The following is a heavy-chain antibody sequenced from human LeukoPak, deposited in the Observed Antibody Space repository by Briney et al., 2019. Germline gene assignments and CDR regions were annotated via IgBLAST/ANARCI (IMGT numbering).Heavy chain of an antibody. CDR2: ISPSGGA. CDR1: GFTFSNYA. D-gene: IGHD6-19*01. J-gene: IGHJ4*02. Sequence: PGGSLRLSCAASGFTFSNYAMSWVRQAPGKGLEWVASISPSGGAYYADSVKGRFTISRDSSKTTLYLQMNSLRAEDTAVYYCANVRAGHYFDYWGQGTLVTVSS. V-gene: IGHV3-23*01. CDR3: ANVRAGHYFDY.